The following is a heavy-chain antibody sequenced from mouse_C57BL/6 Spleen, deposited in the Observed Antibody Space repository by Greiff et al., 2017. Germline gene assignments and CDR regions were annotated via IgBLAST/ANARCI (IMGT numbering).Heavy chain of an antibody. CDR2: IYPGDGDT. J-gene: IGHJ2*01. CDR1: GYAFSSSW. Sequence: QVQLQQSGPELVKPGASVKISCKASGYAFSSSWMNWVKQRPGKGLEWIGRIYPGDGDTNYNGKFKGKATLTADKSSSTAYMQLSSLTSEDSAVYFCARGDWDDYWGKGTTLTVSS. D-gene: IGHD4-1*01. CDR3: ARGDWDDY. V-gene: IGHV1-82*01.